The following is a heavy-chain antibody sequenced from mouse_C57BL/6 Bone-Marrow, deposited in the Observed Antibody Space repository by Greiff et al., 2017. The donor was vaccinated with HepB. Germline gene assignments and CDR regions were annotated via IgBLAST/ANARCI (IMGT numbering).Heavy chain of an antibody. Sequence: QVQLQQSGAELMKPGASVKLSCKASGYTFTGYWIEWVKQRPGHGLEWIGEILPGSGSTNYNEKFKGKATFTADPSSNTAYMQLSSLTTEDSAIFCGARARATMITTRDFDDWGQGTTLTVSS. CDR2: ILPGSGST. CDR3: ARARATMITTRDFDD. J-gene: IGHJ2*01. CDR1: GYTFTGYW. V-gene: IGHV1-9*01. D-gene: IGHD2-4*01.